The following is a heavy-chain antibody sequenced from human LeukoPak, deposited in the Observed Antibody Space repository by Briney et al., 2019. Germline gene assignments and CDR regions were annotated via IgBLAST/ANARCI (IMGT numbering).Heavy chain of an antibody. J-gene: IGHJ4*02. CDR1: GYSFNSHH. CDR3: ARGFYDSSGYYYVPLDY. V-gene: IGHV1-2*04. D-gene: IGHD3-22*01. Sequence: ASAKVSCKTSGYSFNSHHVHWVRQAPGQGLEWMGWINPNSGGTNYAQKFQGWVTMTRDTSISTAYMELSRLRSDDTAVYYCARGFYDSSGYYYVPLDYWGQGTLVTVSS. CDR2: INPNSGGT.